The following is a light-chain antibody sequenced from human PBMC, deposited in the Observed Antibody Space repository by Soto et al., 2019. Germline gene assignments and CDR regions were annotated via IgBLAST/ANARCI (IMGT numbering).Light chain of an antibody. J-gene: IGKJ1*01. V-gene: IGKV1-39*01. CDR2: AAS. CDR3: QQYNSYWT. CDR1: QSISSY. Sequence: DIQMTQSPSSLSASVGDRVTITGRASQSISSYLNWYQQKPGKVPRLLIFAASSLQSGVPSRFSGSGSGTDFTLTISSLQPEDFATYYCQQYNSYWTFGQGTKVDIK.